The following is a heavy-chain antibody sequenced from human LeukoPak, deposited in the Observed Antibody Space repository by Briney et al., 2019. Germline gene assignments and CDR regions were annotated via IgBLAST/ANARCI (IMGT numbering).Heavy chain of an antibody. J-gene: IGHJ6*03. V-gene: IGHV1-69*01. D-gene: IGHD3-22*01. CDR3: ARGLFYYDSSGYYYYYYYMDV. Sequence: GSSVKVSCKASGGTFSSYAISWVRQAPGQGLEWMGGIIPIFGTANYAQKFQGRVTITADESTSTAYVELSSLRSEDTAVYYCARGLFYYDSSGYYYYYYYMDVWGKGTTVTVSS. CDR2: IIPIFGTA. CDR1: GGTFSSYA.